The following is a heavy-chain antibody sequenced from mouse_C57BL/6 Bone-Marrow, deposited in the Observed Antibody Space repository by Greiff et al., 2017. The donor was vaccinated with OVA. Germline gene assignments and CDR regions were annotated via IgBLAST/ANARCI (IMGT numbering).Heavy chain of an antibody. CDR1: GYTFTDYE. CDR2: IDPETGGT. Sequence: VQLQQSGAELVRPGASVTLSCKASGYTFTDYEMHWVKQTPVHGLEWIGAIDPETGGTASNQKFKGKAILTADKSSSTAYMELRSLTSEDSAVYYCTRRVTTLYYYAMDYWGQGTSVTVSS. CDR3: TRRVTTLYYYAMDY. V-gene: IGHV1-15*01. J-gene: IGHJ4*01. D-gene: IGHD2-2*01.